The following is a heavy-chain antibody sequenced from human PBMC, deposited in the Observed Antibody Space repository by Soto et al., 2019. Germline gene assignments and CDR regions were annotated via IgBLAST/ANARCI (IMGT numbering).Heavy chain of an antibody. Sequence: PGESLKISCKGSGYSFSNYWIVWVRQMPGKGLEWMGIIYPGDSETKYSPSFQGQVTISADKSINTAYLQWISLKASDTAMYYCAKRRGGNLDDWFDPWGQGTLVTVSS. V-gene: IGHV5-51*01. CDR3: AKRRGGNLDDWFDP. CDR1: GYSFSNYW. CDR2: IYPGDSET. D-gene: IGHD2-15*01. J-gene: IGHJ5*02.